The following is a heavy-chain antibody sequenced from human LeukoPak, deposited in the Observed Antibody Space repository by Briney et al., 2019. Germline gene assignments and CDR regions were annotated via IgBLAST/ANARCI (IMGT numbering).Heavy chain of an antibody. CDR1: GGSIGTTNYY. CDR2: IYYSGTT. D-gene: IGHD5-12*01. Sequence: SETLSLTCIDSGGSIGTTNYYWGWIRQPPGKALEWIGSIYYSGTTYYNPSLKSRVTISVGTSRNQFSLKLTSVTAVDTAVYYCARDVYSKSWYGYFQYWGRGTLVTVSS. V-gene: IGHV4-39*07. CDR3: ARDVYSKSWYGYFQY. J-gene: IGHJ1*01.